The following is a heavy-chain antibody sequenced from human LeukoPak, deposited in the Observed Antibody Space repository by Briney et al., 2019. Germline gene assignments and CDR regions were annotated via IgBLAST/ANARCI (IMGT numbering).Heavy chain of an antibody. Sequence: PGGSLRLSCAASGFTFSSYALSWVRQAPGMGLQWGSAISHTGGSTYYADSVKGRFTISRDNSKNTLYLQMNSLRADDTAVYYCAKAPIYDSTGYYREYDYWGQGTLVTVSS. J-gene: IGHJ4*02. CDR1: GFTFSSYA. CDR3: AKAPIYDSTGYYREYDY. CDR2: ISHTGGST. D-gene: IGHD3-22*01. V-gene: IGHV3-23*01.